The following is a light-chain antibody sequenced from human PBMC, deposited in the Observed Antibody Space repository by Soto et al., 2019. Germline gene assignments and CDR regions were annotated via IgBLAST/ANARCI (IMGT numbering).Light chain of an antibody. J-gene: IGKJ2*01. CDR3: QEYNNWPPEYT. CDR1: QSVSSN. Sequence: EIVMTQSPATLSVSPGERATLSCRASQSVSSNLAWYQQKPGQAPRLLIYGASPRATGITARFSGSGSGTEFTLTISSLQSEDFAVYYCQEYNNWPPEYTFGQGTKLEIK. V-gene: IGKV3-15*01. CDR2: GAS.